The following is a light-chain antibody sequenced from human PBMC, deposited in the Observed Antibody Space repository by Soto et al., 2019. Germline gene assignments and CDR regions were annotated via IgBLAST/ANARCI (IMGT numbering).Light chain of an antibody. CDR1: SLIVIW. J-gene: IGKJ1*01. CDR2: KAS. Sequence: DIQMPHPPSTLFGSVGDGVPITGRASSLIVIWLACYHQKPGKAPKLLTYKASTLKSGVPSRFSGSGSGTEFSLTISRLQPDDFATYYCQHYNSYSEAFGQGTKVELK. V-gene: IGKV1-5*03. CDR3: QHYNSYSEA.